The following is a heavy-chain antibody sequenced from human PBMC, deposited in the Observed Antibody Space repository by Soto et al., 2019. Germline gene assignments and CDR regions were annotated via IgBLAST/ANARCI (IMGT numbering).Heavy chain of an antibody. J-gene: IGHJ5*02. Sequence: PGGSLRLSCAASGFTFSSYWMHWVRQAPGKGLVWVSRINSDGSSTSYADSVKGRFTISRDNAKNTLYLQMNSLRAEDTAVYYCAREVDGYNYNWFDPWAREPWSPSPQ. CDR2: INSDGSST. D-gene: IGHD5-12*01. V-gene: IGHV3-74*01. CDR1: GFTFSSYW. CDR3: AREVDGYNYNWFDP.